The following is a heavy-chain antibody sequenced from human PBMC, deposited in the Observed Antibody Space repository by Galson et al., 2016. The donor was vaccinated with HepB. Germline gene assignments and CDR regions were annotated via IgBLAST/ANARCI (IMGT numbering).Heavy chain of an antibody. CDR2: ISYDGRKK. D-gene: IGHD6-19*01. CDR3: ARDSSSQCEPTH. CDR1: GFIFSNFG. V-gene: IGHV3-30*04. Sequence: SLRLSCAASGFIFSNFGMHWVRQAPGKGLEWVALISYDGRKKYYADSVKGRFTISRDNSKNTYRQMNSLRAEDTAVYYCARDSSSQCEPTHWGQGTLVTVSS. J-gene: IGHJ4*02.